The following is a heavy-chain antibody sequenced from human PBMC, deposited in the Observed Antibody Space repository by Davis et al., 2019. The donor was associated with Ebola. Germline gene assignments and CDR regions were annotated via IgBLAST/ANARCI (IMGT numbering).Heavy chain of an antibody. CDR2: INSDGSST. D-gene: IGHD2-2*01. CDR3: ATGGSSDY. CDR1: GFTFSSYW. V-gene: IGHV3-74*01. Sequence: GESLKISCAASGFTFSSYWMHWVRQAPGKGLVWVSRINSDGSSTSYPDSVKGRFTISRDNAKNTLYLRMNSLRAEDPAVYYCATGGSSDYWGQGTLVTVSS. J-gene: IGHJ4*02.